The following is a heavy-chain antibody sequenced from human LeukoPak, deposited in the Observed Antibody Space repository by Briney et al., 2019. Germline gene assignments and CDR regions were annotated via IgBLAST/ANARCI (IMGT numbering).Heavy chain of an antibody. CDR3: AKDLFRIGVAPLGY. J-gene: IGHJ4*02. CDR1: GFTFSYYA. Sequence: GRSLRLSCAASGFTFSYYAMHWVRQAPGKGLEWVAVISYDGSNKDYADSVKGRFTISRDNSKNTLYLQMNSLRAEDTALYYCAKDLFRIGVAPLGYWGQGTLVTVSS. D-gene: IGHD3-10*01. V-gene: IGHV3-30*18. CDR2: ISYDGSNK.